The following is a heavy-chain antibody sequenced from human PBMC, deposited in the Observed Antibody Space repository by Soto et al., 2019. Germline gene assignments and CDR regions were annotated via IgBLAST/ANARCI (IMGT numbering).Heavy chain of an antibody. CDR3: AHSLAASNYGDYEPINSFDY. Sequence: SETLSLTCTVSGGSISSYYWSWIRQPPGKGLEWIGYIYYSGSTNYNPSLKSRLTITKDTSKNQVVLTMTNMDPVDTATYYCAHSLAASNYGDYEPINSFDYWGQGTLVTVSS. D-gene: IGHD4-17*01. CDR1: GGSISSYY. CDR2: IYYSGST. V-gene: IGHV4-59*01. J-gene: IGHJ4*02.